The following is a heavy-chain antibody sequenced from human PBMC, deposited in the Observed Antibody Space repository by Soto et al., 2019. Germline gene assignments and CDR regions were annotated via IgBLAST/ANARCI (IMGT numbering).Heavy chain of an antibody. CDR1: GGSISSGGYY. CDR2: IYYSGST. J-gene: IGHJ5*02. D-gene: IGHD6-13*01. CDR3: ARAAEAAAGMGGQYNWFDP. Sequence: PSETLSLTCTVSGGSISSGGYYWSWIRQHPGKGLEWIGYIYYSGSTYYNPSLKSRATISVDTSKNQFSLKLSSVTAADTAVYYCARAAEAAAGMGGQYNWFDPWGQGTLVTVSS. V-gene: IGHV4-31*03.